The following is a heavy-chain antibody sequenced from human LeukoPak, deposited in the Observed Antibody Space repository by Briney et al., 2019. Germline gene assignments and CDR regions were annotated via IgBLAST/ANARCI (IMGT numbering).Heavy chain of an antibody. J-gene: IGHJ5*02. CDR3: ARENYDFWSGFVNWFDP. CDR2: IYYSGST. V-gene: IGHV4-39*07. CDR1: GGSISSSSYY. Sequence: SETLSLTCTVSGGSISSSSYYWGWIRQPPGKGLEWIGSIYYSGSTYYNPSLKSRVTISVDTSKNQFSLKLSSVTAADTAVYYCARENYDFWSGFVNWFDPWGQGTLVTVSS. D-gene: IGHD3-3*01.